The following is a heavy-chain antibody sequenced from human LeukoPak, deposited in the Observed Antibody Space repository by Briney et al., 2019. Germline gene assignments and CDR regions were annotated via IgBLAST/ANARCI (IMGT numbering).Heavy chain of an antibody. CDR3: ADGRGRFLEWLFQS. D-gene: IGHD3-3*01. V-gene: IGHV3-30*02. CDR1: GFTYSSYG. Sequence: QSGGSLRLSCAASGFTYSSYGRHWVRQAPGKGLEWVAFIRYDGSNKYYADSVKGRFTISRDNSKNTLYLHMNSLRAEDTAVYYCADGRGRFLEWLFQSWGQGTLVTVSS. J-gene: IGHJ5*02. CDR2: IRYDGSNK.